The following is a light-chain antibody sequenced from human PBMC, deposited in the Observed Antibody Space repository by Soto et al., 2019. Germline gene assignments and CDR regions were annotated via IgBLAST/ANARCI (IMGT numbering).Light chain of an antibody. J-gene: IGLJ2*01. Sequence: QLVLTQSPSASASLGASVKLTCTLSSGHSSYAIAWHQQQPEKGPRYLMKLNSDGSHNKGDGIPDRFSGSSSGAERYLTISSLQSEDEADYYCQTWGTGISVVFGGGTKLTVL. V-gene: IGLV4-69*01. CDR2: LNSDGSH. CDR1: SGHSSYA. CDR3: QTWGTGISVV.